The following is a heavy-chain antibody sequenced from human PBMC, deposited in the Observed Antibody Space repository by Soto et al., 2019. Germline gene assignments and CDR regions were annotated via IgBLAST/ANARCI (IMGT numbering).Heavy chain of an antibody. V-gene: IGHV1-69*13. J-gene: IGHJ6*02. CDR3: ARDHSSYDSSGYLDYYYGMDV. D-gene: IGHD3-22*01. CDR2: IIPIFGTA. CDR1: GGTFSSYA. Sequence: SVKVSCKASGGTFSSYAISWVRQAPGQGLEWMGGIIPIFGTANYAQKFQGRVTITADESTSTAYMELSSLRSEDTAVYYCARDHSSYDSSGYLDYYYGMDVWGQGTTVTVSS.